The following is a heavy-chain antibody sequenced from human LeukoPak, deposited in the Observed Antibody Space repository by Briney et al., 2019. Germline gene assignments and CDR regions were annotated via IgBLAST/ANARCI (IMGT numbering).Heavy chain of an antibody. V-gene: IGHV4-59*05. J-gene: IGHJ6*03. D-gene: IGHD3-10*01. CDR2: IYYSGST. CDR1: GGSFSGYY. Sequence: SETLSLTCTVYGGSFSGYYWSWIRQPPGKGLEWIGSIYYSGSTYYNPSLRSRVTISVDTSKNQFSLKLSSVTAADTAVYYCARVWFNYYYMDVWGKGTTVTISS. CDR3: ARVWFNYYYMDV.